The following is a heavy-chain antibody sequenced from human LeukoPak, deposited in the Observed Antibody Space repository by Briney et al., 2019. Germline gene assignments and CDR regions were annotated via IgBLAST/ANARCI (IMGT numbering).Heavy chain of an antibody. CDR1: GYSISSGYY. D-gene: IGHD2-2*01. Sequence: PSETLSLTCAVSGYSISSGYYWGWIRPPPGKGLEWFGSLYQSGCTQYNPSLKSRVTISVDTSKIQFSLKLSSVTAADTAVYYCARGYCSSTSCYYPWGQGTLVTVSS. CDR2: LYQSGCT. J-gene: IGHJ5*02. V-gene: IGHV4-38-2*01. CDR3: ARGYCSSTSCYYP.